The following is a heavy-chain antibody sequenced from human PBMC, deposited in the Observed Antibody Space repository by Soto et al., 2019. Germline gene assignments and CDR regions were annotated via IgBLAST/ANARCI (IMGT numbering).Heavy chain of an antibody. Sequence: PGGSLRLSCAASGFTFGSYAMHWVRQAPGKGLEWVAVISYDGSNKYYADSVKGRFTISRDNSKNTLYLQMNSLRAEDTAVYYCARAGGRHYYYYGMDVWGQGTTVTVSS. V-gene: IGHV3-30-3*01. CDR3: ARAGGRHYYYYGMDV. CDR1: GFTFGSYA. D-gene: IGHD3-16*01. CDR2: ISYDGSNK. J-gene: IGHJ6*02.